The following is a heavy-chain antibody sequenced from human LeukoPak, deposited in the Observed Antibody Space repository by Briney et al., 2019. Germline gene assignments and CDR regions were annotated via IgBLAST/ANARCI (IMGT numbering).Heavy chain of an antibody. D-gene: IGHD3-10*01. J-gene: IGHJ5*02. Sequence: ASVKVSCKASGYTFSSDDINWVRQAPGQGLEWMGWMNPKSGNTGYAQKFLGRVTMTRNTSISTAYMELSRLRSEDTAFYYCARGRVFPGVAPRQVWFDPWGQGTPVTVSS. CDR1: GYTFSSDD. V-gene: IGHV1-8*02. CDR2: MNPKSGNT. CDR3: ARGRVFPGVAPRQVWFDP.